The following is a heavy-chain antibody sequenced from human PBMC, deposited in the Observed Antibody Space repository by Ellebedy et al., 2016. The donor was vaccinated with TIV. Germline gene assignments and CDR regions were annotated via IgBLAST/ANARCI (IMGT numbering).Heavy chain of an antibody. CDR2: ISYDGSNK. CDR1: GFTFSSYA. CDR3: ARKPDYYDFWSGYWGDYYYYGMDV. Sequence: GESLKISCAASGFTFSSYAMHWVRQAPGKGLEWVAVISYDGSNKYYADSVKGRFTISRDNSKNTLYLQMNSLRAEDTAVYYCARKPDYYDFWSGYWGDYYYYGMDVWGQGTTVTVSS. V-gene: IGHV3-30-3*01. J-gene: IGHJ6*02. D-gene: IGHD3-3*01.